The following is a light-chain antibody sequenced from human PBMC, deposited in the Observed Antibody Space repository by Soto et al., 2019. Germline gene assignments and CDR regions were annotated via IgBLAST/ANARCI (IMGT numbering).Light chain of an antibody. CDR3: AAWDDSLNGQVV. J-gene: IGLJ2*01. Sequence: QSVLTKPPSASGTPGQRVTLSCSGSSSNIGSNTVNWYQLLPGTAPQLLIFNNNQRPSGVPDRFSGSKSGTSASLAISGLQSEDEAAYYCAAWDDSLNGQVVFGGGTKVTVL. CDR2: NNN. V-gene: IGLV1-44*01. CDR1: SSNIGSNT.